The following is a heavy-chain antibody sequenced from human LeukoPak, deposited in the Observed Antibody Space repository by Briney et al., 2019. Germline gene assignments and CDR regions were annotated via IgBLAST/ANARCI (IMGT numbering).Heavy chain of an antibody. CDR3: ARVVAVAGTY. CDR2: ISSSSSYI. V-gene: IGHV3-21*01. Sequence: AGGSLRLSCAASGFTFSSYRMNWVRQAPGKGLEWVSSISSSSSYIYYADSVKGRFTISRDNAKNSLYLQMNSLRAEDTAVYYCARVVAVAGTYWGQGTLVTVSS. J-gene: IGHJ4*02. D-gene: IGHD6-19*01. CDR1: GFTFSSYR.